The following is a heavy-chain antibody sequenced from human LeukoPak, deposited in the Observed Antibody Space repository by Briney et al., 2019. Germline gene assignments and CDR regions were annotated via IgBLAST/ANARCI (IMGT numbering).Heavy chain of an antibody. CDR2: IYYSGST. D-gene: IGHD6-13*01. CDR3: ARVTGYVMEDYFDY. CDR1: GGSVSSGSYY. V-gene: IGHV4-39*07. Sequence: PSETLSLTCTVSGGSVSSGSYYWGWIRQPPGKGLEWIGNIYYSGSTYYNPSLKSRVTISVDTSKNQFSLRLSSVTAADTAVYYCARVTGYVMEDYFDYWGQGTLVTVSS. J-gene: IGHJ4*02.